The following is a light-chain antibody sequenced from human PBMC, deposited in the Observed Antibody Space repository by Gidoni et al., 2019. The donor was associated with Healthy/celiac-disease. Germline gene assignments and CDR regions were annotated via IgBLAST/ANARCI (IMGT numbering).Light chain of an antibody. CDR3: QQYDNRPRT. J-gene: IGKJ4*01. CDR1: QDISNY. V-gene: IGKV1-33*01. Sequence: IQMTQCPSSLSASVGDSVTITGQASQDISNYLNWYQQKPGKAPNHLIYDASKLETGIPSRFSGSESGTDFSFTISSLQPEDIGKYCWQQYDNRPRTFGGGTKVEIK. CDR2: DAS.